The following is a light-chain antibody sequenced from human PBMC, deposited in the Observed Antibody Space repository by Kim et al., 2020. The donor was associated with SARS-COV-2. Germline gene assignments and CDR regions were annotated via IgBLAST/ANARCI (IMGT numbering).Light chain of an antibody. CDR3: SSYTSSNTWV. Sequence: QSALTQPASVSGSPGQSITISCVGAYYYVSWYQQHPGKVPKLLISDVNKRPAGVSNRFSGSQSGYTASLTISGLQAEDEADYYCSSYTSSNTWVFGG. CDR1: VGAYYY. V-gene: IGLV2-14*03. J-gene: IGLJ3*02. CDR2: DVN.